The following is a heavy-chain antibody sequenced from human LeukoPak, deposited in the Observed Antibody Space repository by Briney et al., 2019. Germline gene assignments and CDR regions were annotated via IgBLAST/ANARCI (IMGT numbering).Heavy chain of an antibody. CDR2: ISGSGIST. Sequence: GGSLRLSCVASGFTFSSYAMSWVRQAPGRGLEWVSVISGSGISTYYADSVKGRFTISRDNSKNMLDLQMDSLRADDTAVYYCAIGSSSWYSDYFDYWGQGTLVTVSS. V-gene: IGHV3-23*01. D-gene: IGHD6-13*01. CDR1: GFTFSSYA. J-gene: IGHJ4*02. CDR3: AIGSSSWYSDYFDY.